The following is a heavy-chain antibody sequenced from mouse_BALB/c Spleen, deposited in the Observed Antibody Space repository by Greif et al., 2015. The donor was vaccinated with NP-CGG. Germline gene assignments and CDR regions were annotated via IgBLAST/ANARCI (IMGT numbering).Heavy chain of an antibody. V-gene: IGHV1-54*01. CDR2: INPGSGGT. Sequence: VQLQESGAELVRPGTSVKGSCKASGYAFTNYLIEGVKPRPGQGLEWIGVINPGSGGTNYNEKFKGKATLTADKSSSTAYMQLSSLTSDDSAVYFCARSGYGSWFAYWGQGTLVTVSA. CDR1: GYAFTNYL. D-gene: IGHD2-10*02. CDR3: ARSGYGSWFAY. J-gene: IGHJ3*01.